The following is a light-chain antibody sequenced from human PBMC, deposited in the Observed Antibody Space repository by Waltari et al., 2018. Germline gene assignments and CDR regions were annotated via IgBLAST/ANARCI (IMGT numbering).Light chain of an antibody. Sequence: EIVMTQSPATLSVSPGERATLSCGASQSVSSNLAWYQQKPGQAPRLLIYGASTRATGIPARFSGSGSGTEFTLTISSLQSEDFAVYYCQQYNNWPLTFGQGTKVEIK. CDR1: QSVSSN. J-gene: IGKJ1*01. V-gene: IGKV3-15*01. CDR2: GAS. CDR3: QQYNNWPLT.